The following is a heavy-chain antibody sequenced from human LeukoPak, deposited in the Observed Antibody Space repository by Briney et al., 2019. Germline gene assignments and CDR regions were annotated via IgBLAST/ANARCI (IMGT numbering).Heavy chain of an antibody. V-gene: IGHV3-30-3*02. J-gene: IGHJ6*03. D-gene: IGHD4-11*01. CDR1: GFTFSSYA. CDR3: AKTPDVYYSNHGYYYYYYMDV. CDR2: IPYDGSNK. Sequence: PGGSLRLSCAASGFTFSSYALHWVRQAPGKGLEWVALIPYDGSNKHYADSVKGRFTTSRDNSKNTLYLQMNSLRAEDTAVYYCAKTPDVYYSNHGYYYYYYMDVWGKGTTVTVSS.